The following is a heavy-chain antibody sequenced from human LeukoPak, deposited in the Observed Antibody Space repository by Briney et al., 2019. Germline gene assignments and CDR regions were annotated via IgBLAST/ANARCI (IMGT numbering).Heavy chain of an antibody. Sequence: GASVKVSCKASGYTFTSYDINWVRQATGQGLEWMGWMNPNSGNTGYAQKFQGRVTMTRNTSISTAYMELSSLRSQDTAVYYCARDRQDSSGYPGAFDIWGQGTMVTVSS. CDR1: GYTFTSYD. CDR2: MNPNSGNT. V-gene: IGHV1-8*01. CDR3: ARDRQDSSGYPGAFDI. J-gene: IGHJ3*02. D-gene: IGHD3-22*01.